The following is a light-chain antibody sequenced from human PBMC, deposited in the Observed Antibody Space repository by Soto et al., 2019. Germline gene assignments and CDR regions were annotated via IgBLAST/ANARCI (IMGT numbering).Light chain of an antibody. J-gene: IGKJ3*01. CDR3: QQSFT. CDR2: KAS. Sequence: DIQMTQSPSTLSASVGDRVTITCRASQSISSWLAWYQQKPGKAPKILIYKASTLESGVPSRFSGSGSGTEFTRTLSSLQPDDFATYYCQQSFTFGPRTTVDIK. V-gene: IGKV1-5*03. CDR1: QSISSW.